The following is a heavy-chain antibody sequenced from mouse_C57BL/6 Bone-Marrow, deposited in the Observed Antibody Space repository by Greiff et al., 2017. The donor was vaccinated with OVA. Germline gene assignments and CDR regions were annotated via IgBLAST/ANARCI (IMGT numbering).Heavy chain of an antibody. J-gene: IGHJ3*01. CDR3: ARGGFAY. CDR1: GYTFTGYW. V-gene: IGHV1-9*01. CDR2: ILPGSGST. Sequence: VQLQQSGAELLKPGASVKLSCKATGYTFTGYWIEWVKQRPGHGLEWIGEILPGSGSTNYKEKFQGKATFTADTSSTTAYMQLSSLTTEDSAIYYCARGGFAYWGQGTLVTVSA.